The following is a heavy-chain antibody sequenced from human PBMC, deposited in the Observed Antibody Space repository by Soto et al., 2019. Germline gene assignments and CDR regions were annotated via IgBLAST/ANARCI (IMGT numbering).Heavy chain of an antibody. CDR2: VFHSGTA. Sequence: PSETLSLTCRVSGGSVSGYYWSWIRQPPGKGLEWIGFVFHSGTANYNPSLKNRVSISVDASKTQFSLRVSSVTAADTAVYFCARSGRTYATGWFDYWGQGTPVTVS. J-gene: IGHJ4*02. CDR1: GGSVSGYY. CDR3: ARSGRTYATGWFDY. D-gene: IGHD5-18*01. V-gene: IGHV4-59*02.